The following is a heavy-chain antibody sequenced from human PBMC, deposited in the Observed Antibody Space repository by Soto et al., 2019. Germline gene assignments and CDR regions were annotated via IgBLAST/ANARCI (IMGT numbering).Heavy chain of an antibody. CDR2: IYPGDSDT. J-gene: IGHJ6*02. V-gene: IGHV5-51*01. CDR3: ARLGLPYYYYYYGMDV. CDR1: GYSFTSYW. Sequence: PGESLKISCKGSGYSFTSYWIGWVRQMPGKGLEWMGIIYPGDSDTRYSPSFQGQVTISADKSISTAYLQWSSLKASDTAMYYCARLGLPYYYYYYGMDVWGQGTTVTVS. D-gene: IGHD5-12*01.